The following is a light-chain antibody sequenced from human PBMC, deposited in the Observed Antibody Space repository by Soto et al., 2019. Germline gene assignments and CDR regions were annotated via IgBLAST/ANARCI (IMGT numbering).Light chain of an antibody. J-gene: IGKJ1*01. CDR1: QSVSNN. V-gene: IGKV3-15*01. CDR2: RAS. CDR3: QHYNNWPPWT. Sequence: EIVMTQSPATLSVSPGERATLSCRASQSVSNNLAWYQQKPGQAHRLLIYRASTRATGIPARFSGSGSGTDFTLTISSLQSEDFAFYYCQHYNNWPPWTFGQGTRVDFK.